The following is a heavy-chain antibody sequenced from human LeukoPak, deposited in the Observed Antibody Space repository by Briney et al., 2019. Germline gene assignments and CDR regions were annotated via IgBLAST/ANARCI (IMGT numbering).Heavy chain of an antibody. CDR2: IRYDGSDK. CDR1: GFTFSSYG. V-gene: IGHV3-30*02. Sequence: GGSLRLSCAASGFTFSSYGMHWVRQAPGKGLEWVAFIRYDGSDKYYADSVKGRFTISRDNSKNTLYLQMNSLRAEDTAVYYCAKDRVATYFYYMDVWGKGTTVTASS. CDR3: AKDRVATYFYYMDV. D-gene: IGHD1-26*01. J-gene: IGHJ6*03.